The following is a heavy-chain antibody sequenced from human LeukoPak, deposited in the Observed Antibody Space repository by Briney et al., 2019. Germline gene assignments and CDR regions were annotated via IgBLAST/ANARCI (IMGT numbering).Heavy chain of an antibody. J-gene: IGHJ6*03. D-gene: IGHD6-6*01. V-gene: IGHV3-30*02. CDR2: IRTDGSNK. CDR1: GFTFRRLG. CDR3: ATLIAAYYYMDV. Sequence: GGSLRLSCVASGFTFRRLGMHWLRQAPGKGLDWGTFIRTDGSNKYYADSVKGRFTISRDNSKNTLYVQMNSLRAEDTAVYYGATLIAAYYYMDVGGKGTTVSVSS.